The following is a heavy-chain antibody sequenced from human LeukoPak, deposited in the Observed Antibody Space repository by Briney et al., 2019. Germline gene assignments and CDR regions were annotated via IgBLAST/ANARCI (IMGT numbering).Heavy chain of an antibody. D-gene: IGHD4-17*01. Sequence: PSETLSLTCTVSGVSISSSYSYWGWIRQPPGMGLEWIGSIYYTGNTYYNASLKSQVSISIDTSKNQFSLKLTSVTAADTAVYYCATEVAMTTVTNNWFDPWGQGTLVTVSS. J-gene: IGHJ5*02. CDR3: ATEVAMTTVTNNWFDP. V-gene: IGHV4-39*01. CDR1: GVSISSSYSY. CDR2: IYYTGNT.